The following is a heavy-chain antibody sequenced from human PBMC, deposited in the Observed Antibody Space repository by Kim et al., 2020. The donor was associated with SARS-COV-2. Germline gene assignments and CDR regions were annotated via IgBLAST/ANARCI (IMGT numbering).Heavy chain of an antibody. Sequence: YADSVKCRFTISRDNAKNSLYLQMNSLRAEDTAVYYCARVPGYYGSGTDGYWGQGTLVTVSS. J-gene: IGHJ4*02. CDR3: ARVPGYYGSGTDGY. D-gene: IGHD3-10*01. V-gene: IGHV3-21*01.